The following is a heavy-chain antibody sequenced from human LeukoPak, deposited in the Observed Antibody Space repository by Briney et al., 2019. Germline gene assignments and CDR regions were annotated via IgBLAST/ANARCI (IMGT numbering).Heavy chain of an antibody. Sequence: PSETLSLTCTVSGDSISNYYWSWIRQPPGKGLEWIGYIYYSGSTNYNPSLKSRVTISVDTSKNQFSLKLSSVTAADTAVYYCARDAPRSSSWYGLRDYWGQGTLVTVSS. CDR2: IYYSGST. D-gene: IGHD6-13*01. V-gene: IGHV4-59*01. CDR1: GDSISNYY. CDR3: ARDAPRSSSWYGLRDY. J-gene: IGHJ4*02.